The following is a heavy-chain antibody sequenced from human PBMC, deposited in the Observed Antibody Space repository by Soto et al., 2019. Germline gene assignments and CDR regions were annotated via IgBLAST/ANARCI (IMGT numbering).Heavy chain of an antibody. D-gene: IGHD2-8*02. Sequence: GGSLRLSCAASGFTFSAYDMHWFRQATCKGLEWVSAIGTQHDTYYPDSVKGRFTISRENAKNPLYLQMNSLRAGDTAVYYCARQASYWHGGGGWFDPWGQGT. CDR3: ARQASYWHGGGGWFDP. J-gene: IGHJ5*02. V-gene: IGHV3-13*01. CDR2: IGTQHDT. CDR1: GFTFSAYD.